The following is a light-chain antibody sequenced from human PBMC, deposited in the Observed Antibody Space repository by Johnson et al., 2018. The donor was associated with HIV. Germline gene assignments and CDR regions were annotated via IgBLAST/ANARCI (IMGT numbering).Light chain of an antibody. Sequence: QSVLTQPPSVSAAPGQKVTISCSGSSSNIGNNYVSWYQQLPGTAPKLLIYENNKRPSGITDRFSGSQSGTSATMGITGLQTGDEADYSCGTWDSSLVGVFGTGTKVTVL. CDR3: GTWDSSLVGV. V-gene: IGLV1-51*02. CDR1: SSNIGNNY. J-gene: IGLJ1*01. CDR2: ENN.